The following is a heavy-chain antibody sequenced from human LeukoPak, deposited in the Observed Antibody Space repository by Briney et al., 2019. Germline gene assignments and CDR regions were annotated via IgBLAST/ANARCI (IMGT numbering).Heavy chain of an antibody. CDR3: ARDLHYSSSWYPPFDFDY. CDR2: IYHSGST. V-gene: IGHV4-4*02. CDR1: GGSISSAHW. J-gene: IGHJ4*02. D-gene: IGHD6-13*01. Sequence: PSGTLSLTCAVSGGSISSAHWWSWVRQAPGKGLEWIGEIYHSGSTNYNPSLKSRVTMSVDTSKNQFSLKLSSVTAADTAVYYCARDLHYSSSWYPPFDFDYWGQGTLVTVSS.